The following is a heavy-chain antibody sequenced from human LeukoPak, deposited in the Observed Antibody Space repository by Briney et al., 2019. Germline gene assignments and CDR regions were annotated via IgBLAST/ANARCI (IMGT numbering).Heavy chain of an antibody. J-gene: IGHJ4*02. CDR2: ISYDGTNK. CDR1: GFTFSRYG. D-gene: IGHD3-16*01. V-gene: IGHV3-30*18. Sequence: PGRSLRLSCAASGFTFSRYGMHWVRQAPGKGLEWVAVISYDGTNKFYADSVKGRFTPSRDNSKNTLYLEMNSLRADDTAVYYCAKDQMIRWGSPIDDYWGQGTLVTVSS. CDR3: AKDQMIRWGSPIDDY.